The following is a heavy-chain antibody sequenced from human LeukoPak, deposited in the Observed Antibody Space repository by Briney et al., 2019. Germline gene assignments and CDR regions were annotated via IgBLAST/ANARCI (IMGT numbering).Heavy chain of an antibody. V-gene: IGHV3-53*01. CDR2: IYSGGST. D-gene: IGHD4-17*01. CDR1: GFIASSNY. CDR3: ARDGTVTAGPFDP. Sequence: QPGGSLRLSCTASGFIASSNYMSWVRQAPGKGLEWVSLIYSGGSTYYADSVKGRFTISRDNSKNTLYLQMNSLTAEDTAVYYCARDGTVTAGPFDPWGGGTLVTVSS. J-gene: IGHJ5*02.